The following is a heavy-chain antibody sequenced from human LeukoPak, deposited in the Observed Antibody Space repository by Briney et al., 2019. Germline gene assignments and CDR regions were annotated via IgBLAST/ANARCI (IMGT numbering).Heavy chain of an antibody. D-gene: IGHD1-1*01. CDR3: ARGQLGTDRV. CDR1: GFTFSGYG. Sequence: GGSLRLSCAASGFTFSGYGMHWVRQAPGKGLEWVAVIWFDGSNIYYADSVKGRFTISRDYSKNTLSLQMNSLRAEDTAVYYCARGQLGTDRVWGQGTMVTVSS. CDR2: IWFDGSNI. J-gene: IGHJ3*01. V-gene: IGHV3-33*01.